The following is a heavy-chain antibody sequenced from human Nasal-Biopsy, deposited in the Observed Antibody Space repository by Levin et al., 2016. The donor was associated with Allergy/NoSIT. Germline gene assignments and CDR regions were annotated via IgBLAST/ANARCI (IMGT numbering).Heavy chain of an antibody. J-gene: IGHJ4*02. CDR3: ARRHSYGSLRLDQ. CDR1: SGSISSRDYY. D-gene: IGHD5-18*01. V-gene: IGHV4-39*02. CDR2: MHYSGST. Sequence: SETLSLTCTVSSGSISSRDYYWGWIRQSPGKGLEWIGSMHYSGSTYYQPSLKSRVTLSVDTSKNLLSLKLSSVTAADTAVYYCARRHSYGSLRLDQWGQGALVTVSS.